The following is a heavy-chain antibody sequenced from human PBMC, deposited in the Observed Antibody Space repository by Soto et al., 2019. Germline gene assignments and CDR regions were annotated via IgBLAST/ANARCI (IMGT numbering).Heavy chain of an antibody. Sequence: SETLSLTCTVSGGSISSYYWSWIRQPPGKGLEWIGYIYYSGSTNYNPSLKSRVTISVDTSKNQFSLKLSSVTAADTAVYYCARDYTSPSGYDVNWFDPWGQGTLVTVSS. CDR1: GGSISSYY. J-gene: IGHJ5*02. CDR2: IYYSGST. V-gene: IGHV4-59*01. CDR3: ARDYTSPSGYDVNWFDP. D-gene: IGHD5-12*01.